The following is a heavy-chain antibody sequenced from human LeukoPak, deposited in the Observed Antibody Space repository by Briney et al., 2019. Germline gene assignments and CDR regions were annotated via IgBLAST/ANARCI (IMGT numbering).Heavy chain of an antibody. CDR3: ARHDYGHYYFDY. V-gene: IGHV1-18*01. CDR2: ISAYNGNT. J-gene: IGHJ4*02. CDR1: GYTFTSYG. D-gene: IGHD4-17*01. Sequence: ASVKVSCKASGYTFTSYGISWVRRAPGQGLEWMGWISAYNGNTNYAQKLQGRVTMTTDTSTSTAYMELRSLRSDDTAVYYCARHDYGHYYFDYWGQGTLVTVSS.